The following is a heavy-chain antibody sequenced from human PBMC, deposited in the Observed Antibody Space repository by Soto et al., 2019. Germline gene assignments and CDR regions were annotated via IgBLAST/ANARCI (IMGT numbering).Heavy chain of an antibody. V-gene: IGHV3-9*01. CDR2: ISWNSGSI. Sequence: GGSLRLSCAASGFTFDDYAMHWVRQAPGKGLEWVSGISWNSGSIGYADSVKGRFTISRDNAKNSLYLQMNSLRAEDTALYYCAKDTVSPWAGTNWFDPWGQGTLVTVSS. CDR1: GFTFDDYA. CDR3: AKDTVSPWAGTNWFDP. D-gene: IGHD6-19*01. J-gene: IGHJ5*02.